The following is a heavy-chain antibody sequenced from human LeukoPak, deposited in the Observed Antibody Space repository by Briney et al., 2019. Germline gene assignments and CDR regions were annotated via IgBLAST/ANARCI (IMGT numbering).Heavy chain of an antibody. CDR1: GFTFSSCK. CDR3: AKAGDGYNELRY. Sequence: GGSLRLSCAASGFTFSSCKMHWVRQAPGKGLEWVAVISYDGSIEYYVDSVKGRFTISRDNSKNTLFLQMNSLRAEDTAVYYCAKAGDGYNELRYWGQGTRVTVSS. J-gene: IGHJ4*02. CDR2: ISYDGSIE. D-gene: IGHD5-24*01. V-gene: IGHV3-30*18.